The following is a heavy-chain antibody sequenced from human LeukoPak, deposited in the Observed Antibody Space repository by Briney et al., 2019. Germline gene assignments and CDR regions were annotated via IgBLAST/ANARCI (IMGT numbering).Heavy chain of an antibody. CDR3: ARDQGSGSYYPRFDY. Sequence: ASVKVSCKVSGYTLTELSMHWVRQAPGKGLEWMGGFDPEDGETIYAQKFQGRVTMTRDTSTSTAYMELRSLRSDGTAVYYCARDQGSGSYYPRFDYWGQGALVTVSS. CDR1: GYTLTELS. D-gene: IGHD3-10*01. V-gene: IGHV1-24*01. CDR2: FDPEDGET. J-gene: IGHJ4*02.